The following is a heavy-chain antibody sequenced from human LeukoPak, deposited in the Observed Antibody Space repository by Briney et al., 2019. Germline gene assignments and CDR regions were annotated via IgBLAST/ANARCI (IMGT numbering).Heavy chain of an antibody. Sequence: GGSLRRSCAAPGFTFSSYAMHWVRQAPGKGLEWVAVISYDGSNKYYADSVKGRFTISRGNSKNTLYLQMNSLRAEDTAVYYCAREGWPRVGIVVVMDYWGQGTLVTVSS. V-gene: IGHV3-30-3*01. CDR3: AREGWPRVGIVVVMDY. D-gene: IGHD3-22*01. CDR1: GFTFSSYA. J-gene: IGHJ4*02. CDR2: ISYDGSNK.